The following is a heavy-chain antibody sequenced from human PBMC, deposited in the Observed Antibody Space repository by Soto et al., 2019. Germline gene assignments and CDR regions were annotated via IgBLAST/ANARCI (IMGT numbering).Heavy chain of an antibody. J-gene: IGHJ6*02. V-gene: IGHV5-51*01. D-gene: IGHD3-9*01. Sequence: GESLKISCKGSGYSFTSYWIGWVRQMPGKGLEWMGIIYPGDSDTRYSPSFQGQVTISADKSISTAYLQWSSLKASDTAMYYCARHGATYYDILTGYPTPYYYYGMDVWGQGTTVTV. CDR3: ARHGATYYDILTGYPTPYYYYGMDV. CDR2: IYPGDSDT. CDR1: GYSFTSYW.